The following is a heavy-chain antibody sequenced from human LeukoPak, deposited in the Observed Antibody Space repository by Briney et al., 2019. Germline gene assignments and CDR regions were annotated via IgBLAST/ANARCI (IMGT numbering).Heavy chain of an antibody. Sequence: GGSLRLPCAASGFTFSSYAMSWVRQAPGKGLEWVSAISGSGGSTYYADSVKGRFTISRDNSKNTLYLQMNGLRAEDTAVYYCARVATRRKNFDYWGQGTLVTVSS. CDR2: ISGSGGST. D-gene: IGHD5-12*01. V-gene: IGHV3-23*01. CDR1: GFTFSSYA. J-gene: IGHJ4*02. CDR3: ARVATRRKNFDY.